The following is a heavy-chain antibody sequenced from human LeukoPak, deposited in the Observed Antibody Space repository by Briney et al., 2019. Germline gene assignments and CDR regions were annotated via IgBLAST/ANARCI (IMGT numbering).Heavy chain of an antibody. V-gene: IGHV4-34*01. D-gene: IGHD3-22*01. J-gene: IGHJ4*02. CDR1: GGSFSGYY. CDR2: INHSGST. CDR3: ARGLNDSSGYHFDY. Sequence: PSETLSLTCAVYGGSFSGYYWSWIRQPPGKGLEWIGEINHSGSTNYNPSLKSRVTISVDTSKNQFSLKLSSVTAADTAVYYCARGLNDSSGYHFDYWGQGTLVTVSS.